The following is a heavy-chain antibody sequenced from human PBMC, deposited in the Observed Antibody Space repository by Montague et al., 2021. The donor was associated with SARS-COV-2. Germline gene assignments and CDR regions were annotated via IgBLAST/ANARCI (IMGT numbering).Heavy chain of an antibody. Sequence: SETLSLTCSVYGASLTYFSWSWLRQTPGKGLEWLGYIFYSGSTNYNPSLQGRVTFSVDTSRNQFSLNLDSVTAADTGVYYCARGATRGFDHWGQGTLVTVSS. J-gene: IGHJ4*02. CDR2: IFYSGST. V-gene: IGHV4-59*01. CDR1: GASLTYFS. CDR3: ARGATRGFDH.